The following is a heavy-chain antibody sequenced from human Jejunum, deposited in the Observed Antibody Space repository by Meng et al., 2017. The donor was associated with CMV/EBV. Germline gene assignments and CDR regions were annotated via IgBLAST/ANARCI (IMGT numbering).Heavy chain of an antibody. CDR2: IYSGGSTT. J-gene: IGHJ5*02. Sequence: SGFIFSTYAMSGVRQAPGKGLEWVSVIYSGGSTTYYADSVKGRFTISRDNSKNTLYLQMSSLRAEDTAVYYCAKDVGYYDFWSGFDPWGQGTLVTVSS. V-gene: IGHV3-23*03. CDR3: AKDVGYYDFWSGFDP. CDR1: GFIFSTYA. D-gene: IGHD3-3*01.